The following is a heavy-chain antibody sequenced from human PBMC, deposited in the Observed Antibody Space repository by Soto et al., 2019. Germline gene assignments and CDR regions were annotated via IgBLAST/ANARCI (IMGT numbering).Heavy chain of an antibody. J-gene: IGHJ4*02. CDR1: GGSFSGYY. CDR2: INHSGST. CDR3: ARGRRYGIAAAGIGY. Sequence: SETLSLTCAVYGGSFSGYYWSWIRQPPGKGLEWIGEINHSGSTNYNPSLKSRVTISVDTSKNQFSLKLSSVTAADTAVYYCARGRRYGIAAAGIGYWGQGTLVTVSS. D-gene: IGHD6-13*01. V-gene: IGHV4-34*01.